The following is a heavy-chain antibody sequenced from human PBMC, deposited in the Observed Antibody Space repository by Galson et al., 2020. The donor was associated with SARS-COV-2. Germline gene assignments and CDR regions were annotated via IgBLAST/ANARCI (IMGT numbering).Heavy chain of an antibody. V-gene: IGHV5-51*01. CDR2: IHPRYSDT. J-gene: IGHJ2*01. Sequence: GESLKIPCKGSGYSFASYWLVWVRPMPGKGLEWMGIIHPRYSDTKYSPSFQGPVPNSADTSIITAYLQWSSLKAPDTAMYYCARRAGTYSGWYFDLWGRGTLVTVSS. D-gene: IGHD1-26*01. CDR3: ARRAGTYSGWYFDL. CDR1: GYSFASYW.